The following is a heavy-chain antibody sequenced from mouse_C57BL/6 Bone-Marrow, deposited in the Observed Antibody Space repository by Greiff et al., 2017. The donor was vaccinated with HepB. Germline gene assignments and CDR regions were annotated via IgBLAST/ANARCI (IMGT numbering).Heavy chain of an antibody. CDR2: ISNGGGST. Sequence: EVKVVESGGGLVQPGGSLKLSCAASGFTFSDYYMYWVRQTPEKRLEWVAYISNGGGSTYYPDTVKGRFTISRDNAKNTLYLQMSRLKSEDTAMYYCARHGGWLPYYYAMDYWGQGTSVTVSS. CDR1: GFTFSDYY. V-gene: IGHV5-12*01. D-gene: IGHD2-3*01. CDR3: ARHGGWLPYYYAMDY. J-gene: IGHJ4*01.